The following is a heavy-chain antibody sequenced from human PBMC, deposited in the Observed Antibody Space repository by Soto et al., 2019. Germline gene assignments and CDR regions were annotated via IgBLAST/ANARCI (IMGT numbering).Heavy chain of an antibody. CDR2: INHSGST. J-gene: IGHJ5*02. D-gene: IGHD6-13*01. CDR3: ARVIAAAGTLVRGWFDP. CDR1: GGSFSGYY. V-gene: IGHV4-34*01. Sequence: SETLSLTCAVYGGSFSGYYWSWIRQPPGKGLEWIGEINHSGSTNYNPSLKSRVTISVDTSKNQFSLKLSSVTAADTAVYYCARVIAAAGTLVRGWFDPWGQGTLVTVSS.